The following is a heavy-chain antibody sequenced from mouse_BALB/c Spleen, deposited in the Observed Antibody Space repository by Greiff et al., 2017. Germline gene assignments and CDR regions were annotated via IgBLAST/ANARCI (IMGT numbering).Heavy chain of an antibody. CDR1: GFNIKDYY. CDR2: IDPENGDT. V-gene: IGHV14-4*02. CDR3: NAWGGNYFPFDY. Sequence: VQLQQSGAELVGSGASVKLSCTASGFNIKDYYMHWVKQRPEQGLEWIGWIDPENGDTEYAPKFQGKATMTADTSSNTAYLQLSSLTSEDTAVYYCNAWGGNYFPFDYWGQGTTLTVSS. D-gene: IGHD2-1*01. J-gene: IGHJ2*01.